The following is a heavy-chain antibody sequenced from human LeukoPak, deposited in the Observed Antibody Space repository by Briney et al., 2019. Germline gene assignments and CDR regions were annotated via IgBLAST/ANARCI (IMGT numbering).Heavy chain of an antibody. CDR2: ISYDGSNK. J-gene: IGHJ6*03. D-gene: IGHD2-15*01. Sequence: GGSLRLSCAASGFTFSSYGMHWVRQAPGKGLEWVAVISYDGSNKYYADSVKGRFTISRDNAKNSLYLQMNSLRAEDTAVYYCAREVVIAEGYYYYYMDVWGKGTTVTVSS. V-gene: IGHV3-30*03. CDR3: AREVVIAEGYYYYYMDV. CDR1: GFTFSSYG.